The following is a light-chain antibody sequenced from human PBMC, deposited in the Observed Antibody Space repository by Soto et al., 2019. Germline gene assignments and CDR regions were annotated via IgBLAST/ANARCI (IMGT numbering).Light chain of an antibody. J-gene: IGKJ5*01. CDR2: AAS. CDR3: QKYNSDLIT. Sequence: DIQITQSPSSLSASVGDRVTITCRASQGISNYLAWYQQIPGKVPKLLIYAASTLQSGVPSRFSGSGSGTDCTLTISRLQPEDVSTYYCQKYNSDLITFGQGTRLEIK. CDR1: QGISNY. V-gene: IGKV1-27*01.